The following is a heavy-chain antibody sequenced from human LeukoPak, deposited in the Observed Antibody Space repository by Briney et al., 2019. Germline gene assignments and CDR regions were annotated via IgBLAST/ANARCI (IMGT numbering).Heavy chain of an antibody. CDR1: GFTFSSYD. V-gene: IGHV3-13*01. D-gene: IGHD1-26*01. CDR3: ARVNMGAVLDY. J-gene: IGHJ4*02. Sequence: GGSLRLSCAASGFTFSSYDMHWVRQATGKGLEWVSAIGTAGDTYYPGSVKGRFTISRENARNSLYLQMNSLRAGDTAVYYCARVNMGAVLDYWGQGTLVTVSS. CDR2: IGTAGDT.